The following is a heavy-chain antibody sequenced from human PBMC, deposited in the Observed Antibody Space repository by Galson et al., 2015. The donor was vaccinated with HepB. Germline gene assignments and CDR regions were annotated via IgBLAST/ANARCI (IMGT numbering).Heavy chain of an antibody. V-gene: IGHV3-30-3*01. Sequence: SLRLSCAASGFTFSSYAMHWVRQAPGKGLEWVAVISYGGSNKYYADSVKGRFTISRDNSKNTLYLQMNSLRAEDTAVYYCARSQSPAGIAVAGIRGYNWFDPWGQGTLVTVSS. D-gene: IGHD6-19*01. J-gene: IGHJ5*02. CDR2: ISYGGSNK. CDR3: ARSQSPAGIAVAGIRGYNWFDP. CDR1: GFTFSSYA.